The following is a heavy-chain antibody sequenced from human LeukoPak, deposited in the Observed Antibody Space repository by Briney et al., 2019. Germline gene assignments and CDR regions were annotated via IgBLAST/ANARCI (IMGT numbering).Heavy chain of an antibody. Sequence: GGSLRLSCAASGFTLDDYGMNWVRQAPGKGLVWVSRINSDASVTTYADSVKGRFTISRDNAKNTLYLQMNSLRAEDTALYYCARGFYGDYESVDYWGQGTLVTVSS. CDR1: GFTLDDYG. CDR3: ARGFYGDYESVDY. CDR2: INSDASVT. D-gene: IGHD4-17*01. V-gene: IGHV3-74*01. J-gene: IGHJ4*02.